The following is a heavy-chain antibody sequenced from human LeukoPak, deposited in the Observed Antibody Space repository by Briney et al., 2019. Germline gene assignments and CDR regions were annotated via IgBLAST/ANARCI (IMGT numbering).Heavy chain of an antibody. V-gene: IGHV4-59*01. D-gene: IGHD6-19*01. CDR1: GGSISSYY. CDR3: AKDRGEHSGWYYFDY. Sequence: SETLSLTCTVSGGSISSYYWSWIRQPPGKGLEWIGYIYNSGSTNYNPSLESRVTISVDTSKNQFSLKLSSVTAADTAVYYCAKDRGEHSGWYYFDYWGQGTLVTVSS. J-gene: IGHJ4*02. CDR2: IYNSGST.